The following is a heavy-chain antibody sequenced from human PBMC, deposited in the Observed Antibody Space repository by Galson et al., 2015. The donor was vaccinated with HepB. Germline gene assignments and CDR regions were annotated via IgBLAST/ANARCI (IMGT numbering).Heavy chain of an antibody. CDR3: VRVSYDSTGYYYYDY. J-gene: IGHJ4*02. V-gene: IGHV3-23*01. Sequence: SPRPSCAASGITSSSYAMSWVRQAPGKGLEWVSVMCGRGGRIYYAVSVKRRFTISTDNSKNTLYLHMNSLRAEDTAVYYCVRVSYDSTGYYYYDYWGQGILVTVSS. CDR2: MCGRGGRI. CDR1: GITSSSYA. D-gene: IGHD3-22*01.